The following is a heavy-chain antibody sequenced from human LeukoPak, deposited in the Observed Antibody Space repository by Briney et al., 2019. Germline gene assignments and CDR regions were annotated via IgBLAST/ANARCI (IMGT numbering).Heavy chain of an antibody. CDR3: ARMRPHSQRDGMDV. CDR2: INPNSGGT. Sequence: ASVKVSCKASGFTFTGYYMRWVRQAPGQGLEWMGWINPNSGGTNYAQKFQGWVTMTRDTSISTAYMELSRLRSDDTAVYYCARMRPHSQRDGMDVWGQGTTVTVSS. J-gene: IGHJ6*02. D-gene: IGHD1-14*01. V-gene: IGHV1-2*04. CDR1: GFTFTGYY.